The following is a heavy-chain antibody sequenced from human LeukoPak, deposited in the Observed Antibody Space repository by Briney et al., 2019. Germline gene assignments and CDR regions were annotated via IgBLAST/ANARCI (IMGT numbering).Heavy chain of an antibody. Sequence: SETLSLTCTVSGGSISSYNWSWIRQPPGKGLEWIGYIYYSGSTKYKPSLKSRVTISVDTSKNQFSLKLSSVSAADTAVYYCARGRFLDAFDIWGQGTMVTVSS. CDR1: GGSISSYN. CDR2: IYYSGST. D-gene: IGHD3-3*01. V-gene: IGHV4-59*01. J-gene: IGHJ3*02. CDR3: ARGRFLDAFDI.